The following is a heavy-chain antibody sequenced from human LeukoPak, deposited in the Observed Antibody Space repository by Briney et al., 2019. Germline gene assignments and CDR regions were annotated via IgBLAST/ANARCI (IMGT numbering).Heavy chain of an antibody. CDR2: IYPDDSRT. J-gene: IGHJ4*02. CDR3: ARPDYFASHD. V-gene: IGHV5-51*01. CDR1: GYNFPKSW. Sequence: GESLRISCKASGYNFPKSWIGWVRQMPGKGLEWMAIIYPDDSRTKYSPSFQGQVTISVDRSINTAYLQWSSLRASDTAMYYCARPDYFASHDWGQGTLVTVSS. D-gene: IGHD2/OR15-2a*01.